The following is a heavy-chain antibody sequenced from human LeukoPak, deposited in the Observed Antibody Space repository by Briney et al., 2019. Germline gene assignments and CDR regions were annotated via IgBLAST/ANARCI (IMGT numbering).Heavy chain of an antibody. CDR1: GFTFSNYV. D-gene: IGHD4-23*01. V-gene: IGHV3-64*01. J-gene: IGHJ4*02. CDR2: ISNNGGGT. CDR3: AREHYGGNDY. Sequence: GGSLRLSCAASGFTFSNYVMHWVRQAPGKGLESVSAISNNGGGTYYANSVKGRFTISRDNSKNTLYLQMGNLRAEDVAVYYCAREHYGGNDYWGQGTLVTVSS.